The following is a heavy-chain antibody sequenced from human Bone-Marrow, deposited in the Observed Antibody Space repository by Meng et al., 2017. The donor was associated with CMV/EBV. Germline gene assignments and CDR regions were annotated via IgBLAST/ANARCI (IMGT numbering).Heavy chain of an antibody. CDR3: ARLSMSGMDV. CDR1: GGSISSSSYY. V-gene: IGHV4-39*07. Sequence: SETLSLTCTVSGGSISSSSYYWGWIRQPPGKGLEWFGSIYYSGSTYYNPSLKSRVTISVDTSKNQFSLKLSSVTAADTAVYYCARLSMSGMDVWGQGTTVTVSS. D-gene: IGHD2-21*01. J-gene: IGHJ6*02. CDR2: IYYSGST.